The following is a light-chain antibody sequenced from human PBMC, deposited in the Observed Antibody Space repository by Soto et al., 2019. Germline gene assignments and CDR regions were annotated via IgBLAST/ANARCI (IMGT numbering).Light chain of an antibody. CDR1: TGAVTSNHH. CDR2: DTS. Sequence: QAVVTQEPSVTVTPGGTVTLTCGSSTGAVTSNHHPYWFQQKAGQAPRTLIYDTSNKHSWTPARFSGSLLGDKAALTLSGAQPEDEAQYYCLLSYNAARVFGGGTKVTVL. CDR3: LLSYNAARV. V-gene: IGLV7-46*01. J-gene: IGLJ2*01.